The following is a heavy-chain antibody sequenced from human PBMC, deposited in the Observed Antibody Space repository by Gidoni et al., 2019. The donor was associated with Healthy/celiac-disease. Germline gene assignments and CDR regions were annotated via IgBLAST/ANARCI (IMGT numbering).Heavy chain of an antibody. J-gene: IGHJ3*02. CDR3: ARARCSSTSCYSKDDAFDI. CDR2: IGTAGDT. Sequence: EVQLVESGGGLVQPGGSLRLSCAASGFTFSSYDMHWVRQATGKGLEWVSAIGTAGDTYYTGSVKGRFTISRENAKNSLYLQMNSLRAGDTAVYYCARARCSSTSCYSKDDAFDIWGQGTMVTVSS. D-gene: IGHD2-2*01. V-gene: IGHV3-13*01. CDR1: GFTFSSYD.